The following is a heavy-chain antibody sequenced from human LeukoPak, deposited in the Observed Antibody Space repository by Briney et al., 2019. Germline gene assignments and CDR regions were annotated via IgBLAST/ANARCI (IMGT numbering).Heavy chain of an antibody. Sequence: TTSETLSLTCTVSGGSISSYYWSWVRQPPGKGLQWIGEIYQSGSTNYTPSLKSRVSISVDKSKKQFSLKLSSVTAADTAVYYCARGSMVRGINIGYYYYMDVWGKGTTVTVSS. CDR2: IYQSGST. J-gene: IGHJ6*03. CDR3: ARGSMVRGINIGYYYYMDV. CDR1: GGSISSYY. V-gene: IGHV4-4*02. D-gene: IGHD3-10*01.